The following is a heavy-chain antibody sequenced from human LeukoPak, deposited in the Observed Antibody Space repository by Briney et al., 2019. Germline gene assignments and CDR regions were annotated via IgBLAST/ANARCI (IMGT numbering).Heavy chain of an antibody. J-gene: IGHJ4*02. D-gene: IGHD1-26*01. CDR3: ARDGISSGSYTYYFDY. CDR2: IYSGGST. V-gene: IGHV3-53*01. CDR1: GFTVSSNY. Sequence: GGSLRLSCAASGFTVSSNYMSWVRQAPGKGLEWVSVIYSGGSTYYADSVKGRFTISRDNSKNTLYLQMNSLRAEDTAVYYCARDGISSGSYTYYFDYWGQGTLVTVSS.